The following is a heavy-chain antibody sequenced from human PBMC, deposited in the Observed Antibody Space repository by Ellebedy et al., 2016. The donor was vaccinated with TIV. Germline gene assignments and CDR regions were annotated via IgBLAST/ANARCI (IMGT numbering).Heavy chain of an antibody. CDR2: ISGNGGNR. Sequence: PGGSLRLSCSVSGFAFSSYAMHWVRQAPGTGLQYVSAISGNGGNRNYADSVKGRFTISRDNSKNPLYLQMSSLRPEDTAVYYCVKVSQAGYSYGLGPDAFDMWGQGTIVTVSS. D-gene: IGHD5-18*01. CDR3: VKVSQAGYSYGLGPDAFDM. J-gene: IGHJ3*02. CDR1: GFAFSSYA. V-gene: IGHV3-64D*06.